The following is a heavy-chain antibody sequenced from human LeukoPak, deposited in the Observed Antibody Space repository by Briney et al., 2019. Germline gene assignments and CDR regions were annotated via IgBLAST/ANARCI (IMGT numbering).Heavy chain of an antibody. V-gene: IGHV1-2*02. Sequence: GASVKVSCKASGYTFTGYYMHWVRQAPGQGLEWMGWINPNSGGTNYAQKFQGRVTMTRDTSISTAYMELSRLRSDDTAVYYCARDFWYSSSSYYDYWGQGTLVTVSS. D-gene: IGHD6-6*01. CDR2: INPNSGGT. J-gene: IGHJ4*02. CDR3: ARDFWYSSSSYYDY. CDR1: GYTFTGYY.